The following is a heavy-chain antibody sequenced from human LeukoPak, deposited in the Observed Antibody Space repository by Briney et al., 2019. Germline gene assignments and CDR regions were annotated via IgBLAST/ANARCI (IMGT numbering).Heavy chain of an antibody. CDR1: GGSISSSNW. D-gene: IGHD2-2*01. J-gene: IGHJ4*02. CDR3: ARGSRYCSSTSCYADFDY. Sequence: SGTLSLTCAVSGGSISSSNWWSWFRQPPGKGLEWLGEIYYGGSTNYNTSLKSRVTISVDKSKNQISLNLNSVTAADTAVYYCARGSRYCSSTSCYADFDYWGQGTLVTVSS. CDR2: IYYGGST. V-gene: IGHV4-4*02.